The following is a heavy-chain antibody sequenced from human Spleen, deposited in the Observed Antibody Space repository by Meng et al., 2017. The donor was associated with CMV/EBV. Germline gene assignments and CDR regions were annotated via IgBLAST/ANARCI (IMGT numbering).Heavy chain of an antibody. CDR2: INSDGSST. D-gene: IGHD4/OR15-4a*01. Sequence: GGSLRLSCAASGFTFSSYWMHWVRQAPGKGLVWVSRINSDGSSTYYADSVKGRFTISRDNSKNTLYLQMNSLSAEDTAVYYCTKDDYNTSPRRFDTWGQGTLVTVSS. V-gene: IGHV3-74*01. CDR1: GFTFSSYW. J-gene: IGHJ5*02. CDR3: TKDDYNTSPRRFDT.